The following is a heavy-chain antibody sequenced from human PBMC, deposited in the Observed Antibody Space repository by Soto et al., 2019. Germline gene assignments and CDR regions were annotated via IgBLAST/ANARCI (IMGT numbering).Heavy chain of an antibody. J-gene: IGHJ3*02. D-gene: IGHD2-15*01. Sequence: GGSLRLSCAASGFTFSSYAMSWVRQAPGKGLEWVSAISGSGGSTYYADSVKGRFTISRDNSKNTLYLQMNSLRAEDTAVYYCAKDRLWRYCSGGSCYLEEDAFDIWGQGTMVTVSS. CDR3: AKDRLWRYCSGGSCYLEEDAFDI. CDR1: GFTFSSYA. V-gene: IGHV3-23*01. CDR2: ISGSGGST.